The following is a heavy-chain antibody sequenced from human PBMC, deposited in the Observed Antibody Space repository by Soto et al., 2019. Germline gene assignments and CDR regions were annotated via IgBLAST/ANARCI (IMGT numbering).Heavy chain of an antibody. Sequence: GGSLRLSCVASGFTFRDYDMYWVRQSPGRGLEWVAMISFGGTKIHYADSVKGRFAISRDNGKNRLDLQMNSLRAEDTALYRCVRDILRIPYGSGRFDPWGLGTLVTVSS. D-gene: IGHD3-10*01. CDR1: GFTFRDYD. J-gene: IGHJ5*02. CDR2: ISFGGTKI. CDR3: VRDILRIPYGSGRFDP. V-gene: IGHV3-33*05.